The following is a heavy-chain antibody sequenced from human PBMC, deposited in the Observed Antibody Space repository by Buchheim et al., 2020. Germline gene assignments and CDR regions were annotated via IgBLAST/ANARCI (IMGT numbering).Heavy chain of an antibody. CDR2: ISYDGSNK. J-gene: IGHJ6*02. D-gene: IGHD6-19*01. CDR1: GFTFSSYA. CDR3: ARGSISGWYYQNYYGMDV. V-gene: IGHV3-30*04. Sequence: QVQLVESGGGVVQPGRSLRLSCAASGFTFSSYAMHWVRQAPGKGLEWVAVISYDGSNKYYADSVKGRFTISRDNSKNTLYLQMNSLRVEDTAVYYCARGSISGWYYQNYYGMDVWGQGTT.